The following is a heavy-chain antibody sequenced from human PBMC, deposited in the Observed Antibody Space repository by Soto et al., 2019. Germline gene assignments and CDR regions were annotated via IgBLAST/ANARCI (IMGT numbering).Heavy chain of an antibody. CDR3: ARLVIIMVRGVIPRPKFYYYMDV. V-gene: IGHV4-59*02. CDR1: GDSVTSHY. Sequence: PSETLSLTCSFSGDSVTSHYFTWIRQSPEKGLEWIGYMHYTGFSHYNPSLKSRLTISVDKSKNQFTLQMTSVTVADTAVYYCARLVIIMVRGVIPRPKFYYYMDVWGKGTTVTVSS. J-gene: IGHJ6*03. D-gene: IGHD3-10*01. CDR2: MHYTGFS.